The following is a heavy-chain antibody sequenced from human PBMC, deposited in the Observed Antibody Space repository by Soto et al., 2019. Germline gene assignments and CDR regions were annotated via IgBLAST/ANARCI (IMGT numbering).Heavy chain of an antibody. CDR3: AKDRGVGATTDYYYGMDV. J-gene: IGHJ6*02. CDR2: ISYDGSNK. CDR1: GFTFSSYG. D-gene: IGHD1-26*01. V-gene: IGHV3-30*18. Sequence: GGSLRLSCAASGFTFSSYGMHWVRQAPGKGLEWVAVISYDGSNKYYADSVKGRFTISRDNSKNTLCLQMNSLRAEDTAVYYCAKDRGVGATTDYYYGMDVWGQGTTVTVSS.